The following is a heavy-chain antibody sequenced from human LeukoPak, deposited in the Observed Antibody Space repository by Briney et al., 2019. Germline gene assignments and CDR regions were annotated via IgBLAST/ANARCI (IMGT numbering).Heavy chain of an antibody. CDR1: GGTFSSYA. CDR2: IIPIFGTA. Sequence: GASVKVSCKASGGTFSSYAISWVRQAPGQGLEWMGRIIPIFGTANYAQKFQGRVTITTDESTSTAYMELSSLRSEDTAVYYCARGGYYHSSSPFDYWGQGTLVTVSS. J-gene: IGHJ4*02. D-gene: IGHD3-22*01. V-gene: IGHV1-69*05. CDR3: ARGGYYHSSSPFDY.